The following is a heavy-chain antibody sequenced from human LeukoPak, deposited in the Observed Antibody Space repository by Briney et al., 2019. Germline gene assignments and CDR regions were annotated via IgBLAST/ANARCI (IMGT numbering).Heavy chain of an antibody. CDR1: GFTFSSYA. D-gene: IGHD6-13*01. V-gene: IGHV3-23*01. J-gene: IGHJ4*02. CDR3: ARGIAAAVDY. CDR2: ISVSGDST. Sequence: PGGSLRLSCAASGFTFSSYAMSWVRQAPGKGLEWVSVISVSGDSTYYADSVKGRFTISRDNSKNTLYLQMNSLRAEDTAVYYCARGIAAAVDYWGQGTLVTVSS.